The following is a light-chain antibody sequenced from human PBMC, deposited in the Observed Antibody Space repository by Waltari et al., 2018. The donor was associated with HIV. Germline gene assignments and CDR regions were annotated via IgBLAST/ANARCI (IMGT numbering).Light chain of an antibody. J-gene: IGKJ2*01. CDR1: QRISSY. CDR3: QQSYSSPPT. V-gene: IGKV1-39*01. CDR2: AAF. Sequence: DIQMTQSPSSLSASVGDRVNITCRASQRISSYLHWYQQKPGKAPKLLISAAFNLQSGVPSRFSGGRSGTDFTLTIDSLQVEDLATYYCQQSYSSPPTFGQVTNLEIK.